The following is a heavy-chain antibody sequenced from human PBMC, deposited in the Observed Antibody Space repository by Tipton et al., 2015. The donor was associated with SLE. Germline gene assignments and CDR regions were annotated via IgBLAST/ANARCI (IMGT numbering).Heavy chain of an antibody. V-gene: IGHV4-39*07. CDR2: IYYSGSS. J-gene: IGHJ4*02. Sequence: TLSLTCTVSGGSISSSSYYWGWIRQPPGKGLEWIGNIYYSGSSYYNPSLKSRVTISVDTSKNQFSLKLSSVTAADTAVYYCARLIRGNSDYWGQGTLVTVSS. CDR3: ARLIRGNSDY. CDR1: GGSISSSSYY. D-gene: IGHD4-23*01.